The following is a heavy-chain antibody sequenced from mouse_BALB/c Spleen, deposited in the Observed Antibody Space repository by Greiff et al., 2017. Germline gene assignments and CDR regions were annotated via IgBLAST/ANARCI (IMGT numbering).Heavy chain of an antibody. J-gene: IGHJ1*01. V-gene: IGHV5-6-4*01. CDR1: GFTFSSYT. CDR2: ISSGGSYT. Sequence: EVQGVESGGGLVKPGGSLKLSCAASGFTFSSYTMSWVRQTPEKRLEWVATISSGGSYTYYPDSVKGRFTISRDNAKNTLYLQMSSLKSEDTAMYYCTRGGYGSPHWYFDVWGAGTTVTVSS. D-gene: IGHD1-1*01. CDR3: TRGGYGSPHWYFDV.